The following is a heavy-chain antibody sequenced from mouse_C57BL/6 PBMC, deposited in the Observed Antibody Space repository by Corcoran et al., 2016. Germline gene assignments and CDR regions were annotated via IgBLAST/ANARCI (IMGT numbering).Heavy chain of an antibody. CDR3: APTVVAPYAMDY. CDR1: GYTFTDYY. Sequence: EVQLQQSGPELVKPGASVKISCKASGYTFTDYYMNWVKQSHGKSLEWIGDINPNNGGTSYNQKFKGKATLTVDKSSSTAYMELRSPTSEDSAVYYCAPTVVAPYAMDYWGQGTSVTVSS. J-gene: IGHJ4*01. CDR2: INPNNGGT. V-gene: IGHV1-26*01. D-gene: IGHD1-1*01.